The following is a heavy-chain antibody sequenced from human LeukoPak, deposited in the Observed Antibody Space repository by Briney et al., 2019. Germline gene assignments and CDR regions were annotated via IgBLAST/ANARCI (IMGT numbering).Heavy chain of an antibody. V-gene: IGHV1-18*01. CDR2: ISTYNDNT. J-gene: IGHJ5*02. Sequence: EASVKVSCKASGYTFTSYGLSWVRQAPGQGLEWMGWISTYNDNTHYAQKFQGRVTMTTDTSTNTAYMELRSLRSDDTAVYYCARAGNSAWFPQIDLWGQGALIIVSS. D-gene: IGHD2/OR15-2a*01. CDR3: ARAGNSAWFPQIDL. CDR1: GYTFTSYG.